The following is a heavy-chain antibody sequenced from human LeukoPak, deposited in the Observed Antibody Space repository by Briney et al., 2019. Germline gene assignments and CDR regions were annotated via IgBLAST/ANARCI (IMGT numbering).Heavy chain of an antibody. J-gene: IGHJ4*02. CDR2: IKQDGSEK. D-gene: IGHD3-22*01. V-gene: IGHV3-7*01. Sequence: GGSLRLSCAASGFTFSSYWMSWVRQAPGKGLEWVANIKQDGSEKYYVDSVKGRFTISRDNAKNSLYLQMNSLRDEDTAVYYCARTLYYYDSSGYYGRDYWGQGTLVTVSS. CDR3: ARTLYYYDSSGYYGRDY. CDR1: GFTFSSYW.